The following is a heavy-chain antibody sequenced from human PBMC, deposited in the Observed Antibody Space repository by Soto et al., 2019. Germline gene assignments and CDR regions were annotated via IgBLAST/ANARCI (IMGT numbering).Heavy chain of an antibody. Sequence: EASVKVSCKAAGYTFTSYGISWVRQAPGQGLEWMGWISAYNGNTNYAQKLQGRVTMTTDTSTSTAYMELRNLRSDDTAVYYCARVPLIAVAGTIHYYYGMDVWGQGTTVTVSS. D-gene: IGHD6-19*01. V-gene: IGHV1-18*01. CDR1: GYTFTSYG. J-gene: IGHJ6*02. CDR2: ISAYNGNT. CDR3: ARVPLIAVAGTIHYYYGMDV.